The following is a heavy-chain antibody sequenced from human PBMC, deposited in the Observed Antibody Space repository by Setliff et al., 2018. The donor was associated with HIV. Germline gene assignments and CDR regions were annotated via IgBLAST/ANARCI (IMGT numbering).Heavy chain of an antibody. CDR3: ARLSDTAMASFDS. CDR2: IYKSGST. Sequence: PSETLSLTCTVSGSSISDSKYYWGWIRQPPGKGLEWIGYIYKSGSTNYSPSLKSRVTISPGTSKNQFSLKLTSVTAADTAVYYCARLSDTAMASFDSWGQGILVTVSS. D-gene: IGHD5-18*01. CDR1: GSSISDSKYY. J-gene: IGHJ4*02. V-gene: IGHV4-61*05.